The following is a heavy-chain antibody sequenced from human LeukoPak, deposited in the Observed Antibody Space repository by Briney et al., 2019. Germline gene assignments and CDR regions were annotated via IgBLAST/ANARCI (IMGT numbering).Heavy chain of an antibody. J-gene: IGHJ4*02. D-gene: IGHD3-9*01. CDR2: IWYDGSNK. CDR3: AREGSVLRYFEAIDY. V-gene: IGHV3-33*01. CDR1: GFTFSSYG. Sequence: GRSLRLSCAASGFTFSSYGMHWVRQAAGKGLEWVAVIWYDGSNKYYADSVKGRFTISRDNSKNTLYLQMNSLRAEDTAVYYCAREGSVLRYFEAIDYWGQGTLVTVSS.